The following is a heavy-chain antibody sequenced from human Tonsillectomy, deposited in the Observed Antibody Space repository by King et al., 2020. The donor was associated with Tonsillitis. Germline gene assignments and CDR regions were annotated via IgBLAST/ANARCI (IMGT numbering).Heavy chain of an antibody. CDR1: GGSISSYY. D-gene: IGHD3-9*01. Sequence: QMQLQESGPGLVKPSETLSLTCTVSGGSISSYYWSWIRQPPGKGLEWIGYIYYSGSTNYNPSLKSRVTISVDTSKNQFSLKLSSVTAADTAVYYCARHQLGFDWLSRDACDIWGQGTMVTVSS. CDR2: IYYSGST. J-gene: IGHJ3*02. V-gene: IGHV4-59*08. CDR3: ARHQLGFDWLSRDACDI.